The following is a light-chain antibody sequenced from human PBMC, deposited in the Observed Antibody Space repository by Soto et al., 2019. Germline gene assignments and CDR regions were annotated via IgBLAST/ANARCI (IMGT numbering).Light chain of an antibody. CDR3: QQYNNWPGV. J-gene: IGKJ4*01. Sequence: EIVMTQSPATLSVSPGERATLSCRASQSVSSNLAWYQQKPGQAPRLLIYGASTRATGIPARFSGSGSGTEFTLTISSLQSEGFAICYCQQYNNWPGVFGGGTKVEIK. CDR2: GAS. V-gene: IGKV3-15*01. CDR1: QSVSSN.